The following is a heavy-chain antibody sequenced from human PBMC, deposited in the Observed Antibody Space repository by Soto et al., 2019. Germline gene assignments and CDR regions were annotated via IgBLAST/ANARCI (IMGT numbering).Heavy chain of an antibody. D-gene: IGHD4-17*01. Sequence: GGSLRLSCAASGFTFSSYAMSWVRQAPGKGLEWVSAISGSGGSTYYADSVKGRFTISRDNSKNTLYLQMNSLRAEDTAVYYCARVFYGGKIYYYYGMDVWGQGTTVTVSS. CDR3: ARVFYGGKIYYYYGMDV. J-gene: IGHJ6*02. CDR2: ISGSGGST. V-gene: IGHV3-23*01. CDR1: GFTFSSYA.